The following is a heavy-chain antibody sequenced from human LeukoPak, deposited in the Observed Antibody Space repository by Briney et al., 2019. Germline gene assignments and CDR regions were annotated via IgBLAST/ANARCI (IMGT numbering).Heavy chain of an antibody. CDR1: GFTFSSYS. CDR3: ARVRPQGPGFDY. D-gene: IGHD6-25*01. CDR2: ISSSSSYI. V-gene: IGHV3-21*01. J-gene: IGHJ4*02. Sequence: PGGSLRLSCAASGFTFSSYSMNWVRQAPGKGLEWVSSISSSSSYIYYADSVKGRFTISRDNAKNSLYLQVNSLRAEDTAVYYCARVRPQGPGFDYWGQGTLVTVSS.